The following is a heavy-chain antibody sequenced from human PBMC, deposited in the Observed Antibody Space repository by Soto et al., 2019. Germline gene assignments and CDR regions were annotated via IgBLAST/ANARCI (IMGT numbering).Heavy chain of an antibody. J-gene: IGHJ4*02. D-gene: IGHD6-13*01. CDR1: GGSISSGDYY. CDR2: IYYSGST. Sequence: PSETLSLTCTVSGGSISSGDYYWSWIRQPPGKGLEWIGYIYYSGSTYYNPSLKSRVTISVDTSKNQFSLKLSSVTAADTAVYYCARASYSSPGYFDYWGQGTLVTVSS. V-gene: IGHV4-30-4*01. CDR3: ARASYSSPGYFDY.